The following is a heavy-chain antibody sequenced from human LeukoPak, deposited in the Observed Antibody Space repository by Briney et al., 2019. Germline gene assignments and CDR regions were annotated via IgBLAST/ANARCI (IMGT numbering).Heavy chain of an antibody. Sequence: GGSLRLSCAASGFTFSSYSMNGVRQVPGKGLEWVSSISSSSSYIYYADSVKGRFTISRDNAKNSLYLQMNSLRAEDTAVYYCARESGSYYLSLDYWGQGTLVTVSS. J-gene: IGHJ4*02. CDR1: GFTFSSYS. CDR2: ISSSSSYI. CDR3: ARESGSYYLSLDY. V-gene: IGHV3-21*01. D-gene: IGHD1-26*01.